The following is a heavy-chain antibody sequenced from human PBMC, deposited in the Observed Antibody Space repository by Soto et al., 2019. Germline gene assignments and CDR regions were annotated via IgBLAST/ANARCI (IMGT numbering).Heavy chain of an antibody. CDR3: ARDTVDSSGYPAGVDY. CDR1: GGSFSGYY. V-gene: IGHV4-34*01. CDR2: INHSGST. Sequence: SETLSLTCAVYGGSFSGYYWSWIRQPPGKGLEWIGEINHSGSTNYNPSLKSRVTISVDTSKNQFSLKLSSVTAADTAVYYCARDTVDSSGYPAGVDYWGQGTLVTVSS. J-gene: IGHJ4*02. D-gene: IGHD3-22*01.